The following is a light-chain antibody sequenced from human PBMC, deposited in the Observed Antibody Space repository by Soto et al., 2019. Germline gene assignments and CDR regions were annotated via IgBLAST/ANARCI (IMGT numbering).Light chain of an antibody. V-gene: IGKV1-39*01. Sequence: QMTQSPSSLSASVGDNVNITCRASQSITRYLNWYQQKPGKAPNLLIYAASSLHSGVPSRFSGAGSGTDFTLTISSLQPEDFATYYCQQTSRTPKTFGQGTKVDIK. CDR2: AAS. CDR3: QQTSRTPKT. CDR1: QSITRY. J-gene: IGKJ1*01.